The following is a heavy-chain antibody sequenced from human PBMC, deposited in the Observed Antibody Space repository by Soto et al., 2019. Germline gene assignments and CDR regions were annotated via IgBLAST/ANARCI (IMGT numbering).Heavy chain of an antibody. Sequence: SVKVSCKASGGTFSSLDINWVRQAPGQGLEWMGGIIPISETTNYAQIFQGRVSIVADISTSTAYMELSRLRSEDTAVYYCARALLSHSLDSGGYDSYFHAMDVWGQGTPVTVSS. V-gene: IGHV1-69*06. D-gene: IGHD3-22*01. J-gene: IGHJ6*02. CDR1: GGTFSSLD. CDR3: ARALLSHSLDSGGYDSYFHAMDV. CDR2: IIPISETT.